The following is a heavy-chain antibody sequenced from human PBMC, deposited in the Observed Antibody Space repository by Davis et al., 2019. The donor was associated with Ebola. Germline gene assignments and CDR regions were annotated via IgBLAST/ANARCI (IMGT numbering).Heavy chain of an antibody. D-gene: IGHD4-17*01. CDR1: GGSFSGYY. V-gene: IGHV4-34*01. Sequence: MPSETLSLTCAVYGGSFSGYYWSWIRQPPGKGLEWIGEINHSGSTNYNPSLKSRVTISVDTSKNEFSLKVNSVTAADTAVYYCARSANYGPVDYWGQGTLVTVSS. CDR3: ARSANYGPVDY. CDR2: INHSGST. J-gene: IGHJ4*02.